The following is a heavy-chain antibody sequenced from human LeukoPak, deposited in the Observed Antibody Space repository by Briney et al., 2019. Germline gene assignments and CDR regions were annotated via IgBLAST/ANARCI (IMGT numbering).Heavy chain of an antibody. V-gene: IGHV3-23*01. Sequence: GGSLRLSCAASGFTFSSYAMSWVRQAPGKGLEWVSAISGSGGRTYYAESAKGRFTISRDNSKNTVYLQMSSLRAEDTAVYYCARGADDTAIMAREHWFDPWGQGTLVTVSS. CDR1: GFTFSSYA. D-gene: IGHD5-18*01. CDR3: ARGADDTAIMAREHWFDP. CDR2: ISGSGGRT. J-gene: IGHJ5*02.